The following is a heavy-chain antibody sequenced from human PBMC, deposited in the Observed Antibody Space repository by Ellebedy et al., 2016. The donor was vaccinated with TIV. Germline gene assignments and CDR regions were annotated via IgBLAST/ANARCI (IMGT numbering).Heavy chain of an antibody. J-gene: IGHJ6*02. CDR2: IIPIFGTA. D-gene: IGHD3-9*01. Sequence: SVKVSXKASGGTFSSYAISWVRQAPGQGLEWMGGIIPIFGTANYAQKFQGRVTITADKSTSTAYMELSSLRSEDTAVYYCARGAGYYDILTGYGMDVWGQGTTVTVSS. CDR3: ARGAGYYDILTGYGMDV. V-gene: IGHV1-69*06. CDR1: GGTFSSYA.